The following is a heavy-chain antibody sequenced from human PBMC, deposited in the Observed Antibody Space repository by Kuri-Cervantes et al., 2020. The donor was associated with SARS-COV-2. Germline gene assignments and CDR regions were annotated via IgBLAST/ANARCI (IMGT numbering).Heavy chain of an antibody. CDR2: INHSGST. CDR3: ARWRYSSSWRYYYYMDV. V-gene: IGHV4-34*01. Sequence: SETLSLTCAVHGGSFSGYYWSWIRQPPGKGLEWIGEINHSGSTNYNPSLKSRVTISVDTSKNQFSLKLSSVTAADTAVYYCARWRYSSSWRYYYYMDVWGKGTMVTVSS. J-gene: IGHJ6*03. CDR1: GGSFSGYY. D-gene: IGHD6-13*01.